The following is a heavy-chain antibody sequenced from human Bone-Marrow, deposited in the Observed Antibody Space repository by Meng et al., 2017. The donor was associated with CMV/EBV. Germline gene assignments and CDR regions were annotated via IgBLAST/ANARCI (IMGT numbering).Heavy chain of an antibody. CDR3: ARDLGSSWPGF. CDR1: GGFISNYY. D-gene: IGHD6-13*01. Sequence: SETLSLTCTVSGGFISNYYWNWIRQSPGKGLEWIGYIYHTGSTNYNPSLKSRVSMSVDTSKNQFSLNLRSVTAADTAVYYCARDLGSSWPGFWGQGTLVTVSS. CDR2: IYHTGST. J-gene: IGHJ4*02. V-gene: IGHV4-59*01.